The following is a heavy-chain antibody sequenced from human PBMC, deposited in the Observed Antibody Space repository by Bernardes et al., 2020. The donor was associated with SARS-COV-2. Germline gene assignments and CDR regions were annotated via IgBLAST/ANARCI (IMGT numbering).Heavy chain of an antibody. CDR3: AKNNLRSGTYYYAMDV. D-gene: IGHD3-10*02. CDR2: ISGGGLST. CDR1: GFSFGSYA. Sequence: AALILSCAASGFSFGSYAMSWVRQAPGKGLEWVSAISGGGLSTYHADSVKGRISISRDNSKNTLYLQMNTLRAEDTAIYYCAKNNLRSGTYYYAMDVWGQGTTVTVSS. J-gene: IGHJ6*02. V-gene: IGHV3-23*01.